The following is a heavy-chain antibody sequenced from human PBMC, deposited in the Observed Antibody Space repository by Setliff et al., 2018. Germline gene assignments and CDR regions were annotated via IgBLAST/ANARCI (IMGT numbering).Heavy chain of an antibody. V-gene: IGHV5-51*01. Sequence: PGASLTISCTTSGYDFNTYWIGWVRQVPGRGLEWVGIIYPHDSDTKYSPSFQGHVTISADRALSTVNLRWGSLKSSDTAMYYCARGRGGYNQEYFQYWGQGTMVTVSS. J-gene: IGHJ1*01. CDR3: ARGRGGYNQEYFQY. CDR1: GYDFNTYW. D-gene: IGHD5-12*01. CDR2: IYPHDSDT.